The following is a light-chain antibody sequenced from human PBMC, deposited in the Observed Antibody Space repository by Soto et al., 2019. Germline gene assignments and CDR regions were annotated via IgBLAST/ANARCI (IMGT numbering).Light chain of an antibody. CDR2: DNN. CDR1: SSNIGAGFD. J-gene: IGLJ1*01. CDR3: QSFDSRLSAYV. V-gene: IGLV1-40*01. Sequence: QSVLTQPPSVSGAPGQRVTISCTGSSSNIGAGFDVHWYQQLPGTAPKLLIYDNNNRPSGVPDRFSGSKSGTSASLAITGLQAEDEADYYCQSFDSRLSAYVFGTETKLTVL.